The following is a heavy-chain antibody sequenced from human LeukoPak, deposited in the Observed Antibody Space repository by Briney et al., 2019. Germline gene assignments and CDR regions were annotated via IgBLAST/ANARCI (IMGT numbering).Heavy chain of an antibody. D-gene: IGHD5-18*01. Sequence: SVKVSCKASGYTFTSYGISWVRQAPGQGLEWMGRIIPILGIANYAQKFQGRVTITADKSTSTAYMELSSLRSEDTAVYYCARDWAPADTAMVDYWGQGTLVTVSS. V-gene: IGHV1-69*10. J-gene: IGHJ4*02. CDR3: ARDWAPADTAMVDY. CDR2: IIPILGIA. CDR1: GYTFTSYG.